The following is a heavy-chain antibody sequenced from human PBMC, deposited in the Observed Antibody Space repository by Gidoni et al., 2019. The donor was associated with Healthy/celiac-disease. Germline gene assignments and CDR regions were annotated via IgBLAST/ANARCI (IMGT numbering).Heavy chain of an antibody. V-gene: IGHV4-39*01. Sequence: QLQLQESGPGLVKPSETLSLTCTVSGGSISSRSYSWGWIRQPPGKGLEWIGSIYYSGSTYYNPSLKSRVTISVDTSKNQFSLKLSSVTAADTAVYYCASLVYYYDSSGYYYRPDAFDIWGQGTMVTVSS. CDR1: GGSISSRSYS. J-gene: IGHJ3*02. D-gene: IGHD3-22*01. CDR3: ASLVYYYDSSGYYYRPDAFDI. CDR2: IYYSGST.